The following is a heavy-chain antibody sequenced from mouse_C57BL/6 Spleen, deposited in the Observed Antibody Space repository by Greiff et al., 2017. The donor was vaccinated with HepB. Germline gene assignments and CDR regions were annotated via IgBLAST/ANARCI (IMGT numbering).Heavy chain of an antibody. V-gene: IGHV1-52*01. Sequence: QVQLQQSGAELVRPGSSVKLSCKASGYTFTSYWMHWVKQRPIQGLEWIGNIDPSDSETHYNQKFKDKATLTVDKSSSTAYMQLSSLTSEDSAVYDCARSVGSSHFDYWGQGTTLTVSS. J-gene: IGHJ2*01. CDR3: ARSVGSSHFDY. CDR1: GYTFTSYW. CDR2: IDPSDSET. D-gene: IGHD1-1*01.